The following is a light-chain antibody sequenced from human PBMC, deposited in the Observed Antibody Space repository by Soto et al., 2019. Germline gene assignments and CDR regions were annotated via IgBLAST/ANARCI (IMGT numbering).Light chain of an antibody. CDR2: DAS. Sequence: DIQMTQSPSSLSASVGDRVTITCRASQTIGANLNWYRQKLGKAPTLLIYDASTLQSGVPSRFSGLGSGTDFALTITSLQPDDSATYYCHQGHSPLLTFGGGTRLEI. J-gene: IGKJ4*01. V-gene: IGKV1-39*01. CDR3: HQGHSPLLT. CDR1: QTIGAN.